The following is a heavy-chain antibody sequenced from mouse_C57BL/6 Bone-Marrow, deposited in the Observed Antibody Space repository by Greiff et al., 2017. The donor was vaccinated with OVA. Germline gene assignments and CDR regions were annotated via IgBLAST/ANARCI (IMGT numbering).Heavy chain of an antibody. D-gene: IGHD2-1*01. V-gene: IGHV1-50*01. J-gene: IGHJ2*01. CDR3: ARGIYYGNPLDY. CDR1: GYTFTSYW. CDR2: IDPSDSYT. Sequence: QVQLQQPGAELVKPGASVKLSCKASGYTFTSYWMQWVKQRPGQGLEWIGEIDPSDSYTNYNQKFKGKATLTVDTSYSTAYMQLSSLTSEDSAVYYCARGIYYGNPLDYWGQGTTLTVSS.